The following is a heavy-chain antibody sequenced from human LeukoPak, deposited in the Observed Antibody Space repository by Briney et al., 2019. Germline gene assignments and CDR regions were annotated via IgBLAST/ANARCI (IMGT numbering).Heavy chain of an antibody. J-gene: IGHJ5*02. CDR3: ARGPGYSSGWYGTDL. CDR1: GFTLSSYW. Sequence: GGSLRLSCAASGFTLSSYWMHWVRQAPGKGLVWVSRINSDGSTTNYADSVKGRFTISRDNAKNTLYLQMDSLRAEDTAVYYCARGPGYSSGWYGTDLWGQGALVTVSS. D-gene: IGHD6-13*01. CDR2: INSDGSTT. V-gene: IGHV3-74*01.